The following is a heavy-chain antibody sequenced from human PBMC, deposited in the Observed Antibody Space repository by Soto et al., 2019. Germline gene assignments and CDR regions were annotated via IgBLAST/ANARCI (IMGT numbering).Heavy chain of an antibody. CDR2: IWYDGSNK. D-gene: IGHD2-15*01. J-gene: IGHJ6*02. Sequence: PGGSMRLSCAASEVTFSSYGMHWVRQAPGKGLEWVAVIWYDGSNKYYADSVKGRFTISRDNSKNTLYLQMNSLRAEDTAVYYCARAHGGNTDSVSYYGMDVWGQGTTVTVSS. CDR1: EVTFSSYG. V-gene: IGHV3-33*01. CDR3: ARAHGGNTDSVSYYGMDV.